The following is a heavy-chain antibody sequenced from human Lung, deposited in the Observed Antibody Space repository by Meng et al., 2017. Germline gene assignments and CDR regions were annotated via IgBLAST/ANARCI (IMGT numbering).Heavy chain of an antibody. J-gene: IGHJ4*02. CDR2: IIPLFDTT. Sequence: QVELGQSGAGVKKPGASVKVSCKASGGTFSSSAISWVRQAPGQGLEWMGGIIPLFDTTHYAQNFQGRVSITADESTRTAYMELSSLRSEDTAVYYCARALGLTTMMTYWGQGTLVTVSS. D-gene: IGHD3-22*01. V-gene: IGHV1-69*01. CDR3: ARALGLTTMMTY. CDR1: GGTFSSSA.